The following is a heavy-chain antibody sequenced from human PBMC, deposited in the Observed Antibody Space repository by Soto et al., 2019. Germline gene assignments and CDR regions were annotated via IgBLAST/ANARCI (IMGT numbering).Heavy chain of an antibody. CDR3: AMGRVRIAARPENWFDP. CDR1: GDSVSSNSAA. V-gene: IGHV6-1*01. CDR2: TYYGSKWYN. J-gene: IGHJ5*02. Sequence: SQTLSLTCAISGDSVSSNSAAWNWIRQSPSRGLEWLGRTYYGSKWYNDYAVSVKSRITITPDTSKNQVSLQLNSVTPEDTAVYYCAMGRVRIAARPENWFDPWGHGTLLTVSS. D-gene: IGHD6-6*01.